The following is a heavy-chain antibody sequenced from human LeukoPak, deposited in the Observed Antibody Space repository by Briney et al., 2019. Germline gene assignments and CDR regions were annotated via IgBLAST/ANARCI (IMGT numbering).Heavy chain of an antibody. Sequence: SETLFLTCAVYGGSFSGYYWSWIRQPPGKGLEWIGEINHSGSTNYNPSLKSRVTISVDTSKNQFSLKLSSVTAADTAVYYCARDSSSSWRLYNWFDPWGQGTLVTVSS. J-gene: IGHJ5*02. CDR1: GGSFSGYY. CDR3: ARDSSSSWRLYNWFDP. V-gene: IGHV4-34*01. D-gene: IGHD6-6*01. CDR2: INHSGST.